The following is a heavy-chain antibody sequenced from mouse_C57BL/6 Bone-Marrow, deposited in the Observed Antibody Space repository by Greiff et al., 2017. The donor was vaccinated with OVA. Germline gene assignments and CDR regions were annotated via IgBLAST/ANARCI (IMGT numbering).Heavy chain of an antibody. CDR1: GYTFTDYN. V-gene: IGHV1-22*01. Sequence: VQLKESGPELVKPGASVKMSCKASGYTFTDYNMHWVKQSHGKSLEWIGYINPNNGGTSYNQKFKGKATLTVNKSSSTAYMELRSLTSEDSAVYYCARTTVVATNFDSWGQGTTLTLSS. CDR3: ARTTVVATNFDS. J-gene: IGHJ2*01. D-gene: IGHD1-1*01. CDR2: INPNNGGT.